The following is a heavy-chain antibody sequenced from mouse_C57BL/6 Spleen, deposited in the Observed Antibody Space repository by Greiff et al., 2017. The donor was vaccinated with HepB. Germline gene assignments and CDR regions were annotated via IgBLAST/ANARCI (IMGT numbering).Heavy chain of an antibody. Sequence: QVHVKQPGAELVMPGASVKLSCKASGYTFTSYWMHWVKQRPGQGLEWIGEIDPSDSYTNYNQKFKGKSTLTVDKSSSTAYMQLSSLTSEDSAVYYCARFEGYWGQGTLVTVSA. V-gene: IGHV1-69*01. CDR2: IDPSDSYT. CDR3: ARFEGY. CDR1: GYTFTSYW. J-gene: IGHJ3*01.